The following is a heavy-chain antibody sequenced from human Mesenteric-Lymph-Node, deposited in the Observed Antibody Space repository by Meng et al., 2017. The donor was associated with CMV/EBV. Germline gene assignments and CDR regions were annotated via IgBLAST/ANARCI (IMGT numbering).Heavy chain of an antibody. CDR1: CGSFSGYY. J-gene: IGHJ4*02. D-gene: IGHD3-9*01. CDR3: ARGSSYDILTGYFDY. Sequence: QGQFPQWGAGLLKPSETLSVTCAVYCGSFSGYYWNWIRQSPEKGLEWIGEINHSGSTTYNPSFTSRIIISVDTSTNQISLNMSSVTAADTAVYYCARGSSYDILTGYFDYWGQGALVTVSS. V-gene: IGHV4-34*01. CDR2: INHSGST.